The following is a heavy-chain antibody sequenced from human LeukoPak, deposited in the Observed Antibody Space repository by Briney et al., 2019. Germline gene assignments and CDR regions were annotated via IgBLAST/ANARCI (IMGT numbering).Heavy chain of an antibody. V-gene: IGHV1-2*04. J-gene: IGHJ4*02. CDR3: YGAGSHFKALDS. CDR2: INPDSGDT. Sequence: GASVKVSCKASGYTFSDYYIHWVRQAPGQGLEWMGWINPDSGDTNYEQKFQDWVTMTRDTSVNTVYMELSSLKSDDTAVYYYYGAGSHFKALDSWGQGTLVIVSS. CDR1: GYTFSDYY. D-gene: IGHD3-10*01.